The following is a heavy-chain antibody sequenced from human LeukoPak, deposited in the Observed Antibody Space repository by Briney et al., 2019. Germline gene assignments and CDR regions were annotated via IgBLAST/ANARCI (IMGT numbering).Heavy chain of an antibody. V-gene: IGHV3-74*01. CDR3: LRDLNWSLDQ. D-gene: IGHD1-20*01. J-gene: IGHJ4*02. Sequence: GGSLRLSCAASGSTFSNYMMHWVRHAPGKGLVWVSRIKSDGITITYADSVKGRFTISRDNAKNTLYLQMNSLRAEDTAVYYCLRDLNWSLDQWGQGTLVTVSS. CDR1: GSTFSNYM. CDR2: IKSDGITI.